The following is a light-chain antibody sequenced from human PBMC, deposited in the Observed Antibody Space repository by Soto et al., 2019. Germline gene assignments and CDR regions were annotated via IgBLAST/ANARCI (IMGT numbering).Light chain of an antibody. J-gene: IGKJ5*01. V-gene: IGKV3-11*01. Sequence: EIVLTQSPATLSLSPGERATLSCRASQSVSSYLAWYQHKPGQAPRLLIYDASNRATGIPARFSGSGSGTDFTLTISRLETEDFAVYYCQQRSNWPPITFGQGTRLEIK. CDR1: QSVSSY. CDR3: QQRSNWPPIT. CDR2: DAS.